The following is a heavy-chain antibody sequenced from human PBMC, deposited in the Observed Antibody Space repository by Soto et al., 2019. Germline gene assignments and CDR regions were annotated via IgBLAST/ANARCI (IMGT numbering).Heavy chain of an antibody. J-gene: IGHJ4*02. Sequence: GGSLRLSCAASGLTFSTYALTWVRQAPGKGLEWVSEISGSGGSTYYADSVKGRFTISRDNSKNTLFMQMNSLRAEDTAVYYCAKADPYDILTGFYSNFDCWGQGTLVTVSS. CDR3: AKADPYDILTGFYSNFDC. D-gene: IGHD3-9*01. CDR1: GLTFSTYA. V-gene: IGHV3-23*01. CDR2: ISGSGGST.